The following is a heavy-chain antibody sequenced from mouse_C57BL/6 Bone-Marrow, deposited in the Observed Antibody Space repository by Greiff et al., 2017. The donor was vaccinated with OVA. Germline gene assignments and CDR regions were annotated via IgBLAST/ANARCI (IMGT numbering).Heavy chain of an antibody. V-gene: IGHV5-6*01. D-gene: IGHD2-13*01. J-gene: IGHJ4*01. CDR2: ISSGGSYT. Sequence: EVHLVESGGDLVKPGGSLKLSCAASGFTFSSYGMSWVRQTPDKRLEWVATISSGGSYTYYPDSVKGRFTISRDNAKNTLYLQMSSLKSEDTAMYYCARRGGESYAMDYWGQGTSVTVSS. CDR1: GFTFSSYG. CDR3: ARRGGESYAMDY.